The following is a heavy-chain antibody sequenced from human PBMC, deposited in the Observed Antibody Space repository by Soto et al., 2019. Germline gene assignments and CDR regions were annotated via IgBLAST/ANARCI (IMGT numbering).Heavy chain of an antibody. J-gene: IGHJ4*01. CDR1: GFTFRNYG. CDR3: ARDIRSVYFDY. CDR2: IWYDESNQ. V-gene: IGHV3-33*01. Sequence: QVQLVESGGGVVQPGRSLRLSCAASGFTFRNYGMHWVRQAPGKGLEWVAVIWYDESNQYYTDSVKGRFTVSRDNSKNTLYLQMNSLRAEDTAVYYCARDIRSVYFDYWGHGTLVTVSS.